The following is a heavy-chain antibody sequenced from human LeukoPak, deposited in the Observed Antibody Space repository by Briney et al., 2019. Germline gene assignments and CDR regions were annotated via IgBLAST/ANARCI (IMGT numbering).Heavy chain of an antibody. CDR2: ISYDGSNK. J-gene: IGHJ6*03. CDR3: ARASPGDYYYYMDV. V-gene: IGHV3-30*01. CDR1: GLTLSSFW. Sequence: GGSLRLSCAASGLTLSSFWMHWVRQAPGKGLEWVAVISYDGSNKYYADSVKGRFTISRDNSKNTLYLQMNSLRAEDTAVYYCARASPGDYYYYMDVWGKGTTVTVSS. D-gene: IGHD4-17*01.